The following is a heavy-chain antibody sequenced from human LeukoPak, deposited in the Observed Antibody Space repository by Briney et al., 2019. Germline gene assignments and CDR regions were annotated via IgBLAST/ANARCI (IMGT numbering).Heavy chain of an antibody. Sequence: SETLSLTCTVSDGSMSGYYWSWIRQPPGKGLEWIGYIFFSGSTNYNPSLKSRVTISVDRSKNQFSLKLSSVTAADTAVYYCAGGGGQLGSHFDYWGQGTLVTVSS. J-gene: IGHJ4*02. D-gene: IGHD6-6*01. V-gene: IGHV4-59*12. CDR3: AGGGGQLGSHFDY. CDR1: DGSMSGYY. CDR2: IFFSGST.